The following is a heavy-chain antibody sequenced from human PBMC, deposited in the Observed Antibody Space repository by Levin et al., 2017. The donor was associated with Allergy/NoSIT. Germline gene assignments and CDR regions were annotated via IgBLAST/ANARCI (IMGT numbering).Heavy chain of an antibody. J-gene: IGHJ6*02. D-gene: IGHD4-17*01. CDR2: ISATGGSI. Sequence: SCAASGFTFSSYAMSWVRQAPGKGLEWVSSISATGGSIYYADSVKGRFTFSRDNSKNTLYLQMNSLRAEDTAVYYCAKDGHGDYQDYTYYFGMDVWGQGTTVTVSS. CDR1: GFTFSSYA. V-gene: IGHV3-23*01. CDR3: AKDGHGDYQDYTYYFGMDV.